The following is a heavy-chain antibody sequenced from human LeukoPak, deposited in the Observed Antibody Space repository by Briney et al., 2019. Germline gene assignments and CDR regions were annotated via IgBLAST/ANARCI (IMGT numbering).Heavy chain of an antibody. CDR1: GFTFSSYG. J-gene: IGHJ4*02. CDR2: ISYDGSNK. CDR3: ARDMSYGHEGFDY. V-gene: IGHV3-30*19. D-gene: IGHD5-18*01. Sequence: GRSLRLSCAASGFTFSSYGMHWVRQAPGKGLEWVAVISYDGSNKYYADSVKGRFTISRDNSKNTLYLQMNSLRAEDTAVYYCARDMSYGHEGFDYWGQGTLVTVSS.